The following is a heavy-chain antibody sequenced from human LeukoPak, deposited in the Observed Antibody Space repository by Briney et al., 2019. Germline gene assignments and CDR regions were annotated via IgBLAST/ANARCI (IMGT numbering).Heavy chain of an antibody. CDR1: GGSISSYY. J-gene: IGHJ4*02. CDR2: VYYTGST. V-gene: IGHV4-59*01. D-gene: IGHD6-13*01. CDR3: ARISSSNWYNERGAFDV. Sequence: PSETLSLTCTVSGGSISSYYWSWVRQPPGKGLEWIGFVYYTGSTNYSPSLKSRVTISVDTSKNQFSLKLRSVTAADTAVYYCARISSSNWYNERGAFDVWGQGALVTVSS.